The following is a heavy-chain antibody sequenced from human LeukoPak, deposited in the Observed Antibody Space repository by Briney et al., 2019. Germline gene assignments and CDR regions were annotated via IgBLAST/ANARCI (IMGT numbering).Heavy chain of an antibody. CDR3: ANGSGSYYTFDY. Sequence: PSETLSLTCTVSGGSISSGDYYWSWIRQPPGKGLEWIGYIYYSGSTYYNPSLKSRVTISVDTSKNQFSLKLSSVTAADTAVYYCANGSGSYYTFDYWAREPWSPSPQ. V-gene: IGHV4-30-4*01. D-gene: IGHD3-10*01. J-gene: IGHJ4*02. CDR2: IYYSGST. CDR1: GGSISSGDYY.